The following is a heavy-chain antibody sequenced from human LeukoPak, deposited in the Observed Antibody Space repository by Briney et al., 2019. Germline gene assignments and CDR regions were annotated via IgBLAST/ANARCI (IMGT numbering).Heavy chain of an antibody. CDR1: AFTFSSYA. V-gene: IGHV3-23*01. J-gene: IGHJ4*02. D-gene: IGHD3-9*01. CDR2: ISGSGMST. CDR3: AKDSGVSDIHVFDY. Sequence: PGGSLRLSCAAPAFTFSSYAMSWVRQAPGKGLEWVSGISGSGMSTYYADSVKGRFTISRDNSKNTLSLQMNSLRVEDTAVYYCAKDSGVSDIHVFDYWGQGTLVTVSS.